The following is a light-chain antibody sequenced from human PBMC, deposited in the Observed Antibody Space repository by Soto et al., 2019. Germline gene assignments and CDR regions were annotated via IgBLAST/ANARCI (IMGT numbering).Light chain of an antibody. Sequence: QSVLTQPPSLSGAPGQRFTIPCTGSSSNIGAGYDVYWYQQVPGTAPKLLIYGNNNRPSGVPDRFSGSKYDTSASLAITGLQAEDEADYYCQSYDSSLSAVVFGGGTKVTVL. V-gene: IGLV1-40*01. CDR2: GNN. CDR3: QSYDSSLSAVV. CDR1: SSNIGAGYD. J-gene: IGLJ2*01.